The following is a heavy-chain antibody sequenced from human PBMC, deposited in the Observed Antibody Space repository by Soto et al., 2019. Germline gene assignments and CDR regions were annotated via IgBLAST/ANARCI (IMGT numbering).Heavy chain of an antibody. J-gene: IGHJ5*02. Sequence: SETLSLTCTVSGGSVSSSFFYWSWVRQPPGQRLEWIGYIYYTGTTNYNPSLASRVAMSVDTSKKQFTLNLRSLTAADTARYYCARLTTSSGGSLFDPWGQG. CDR1: GGSVSSSFFY. CDR2: IYYTGTT. V-gene: IGHV4-61*01. CDR3: ARLTTSSGGSLFDP. D-gene: IGHD1-1*01.